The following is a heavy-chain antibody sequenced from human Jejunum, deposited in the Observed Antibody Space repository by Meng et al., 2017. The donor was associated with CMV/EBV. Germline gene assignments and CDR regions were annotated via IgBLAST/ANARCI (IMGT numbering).Heavy chain of an antibody. CDR1: GGSIRSYY. Sequence: VSGGSIRSYYWNWIRQSPGKGLEWIAYMYHSGRTKYNSSLKSRVNISLDMSTNQFSLRLSSVTAADTAVYYCARGDERWSGYCMGWGQGTLVTVSS. V-gene: IGHV4-59*01. CDR2: MYHSGRT. CDR3: ARGDERWSGYCMG. J-gene: IGHJ4*02. D-gene: IGHD3-3*01.